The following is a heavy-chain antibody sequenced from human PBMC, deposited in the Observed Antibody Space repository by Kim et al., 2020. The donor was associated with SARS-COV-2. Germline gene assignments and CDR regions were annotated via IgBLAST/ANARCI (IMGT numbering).Heavy chain of an antibody. J-gene: IGHJ5*02. Sequence: SETLSLTCTVSGASITTYFWSWIRQHPGKGLEWIGYIYYSGTTKYNPSLQSRVTISVDMSKNQFSLKLSSVTAADTAVYYCARGRSSYLWGQGTLVTVSS. CDR2: IYYSGTT. CDR3: ARGRSSYL. D-gene: IGHD6-13*01. CDR1: GASITTYF. V-gene: IGHV4-59*13.